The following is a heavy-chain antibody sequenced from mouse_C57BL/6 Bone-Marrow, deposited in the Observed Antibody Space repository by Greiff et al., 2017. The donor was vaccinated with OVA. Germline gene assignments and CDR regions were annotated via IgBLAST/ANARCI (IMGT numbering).Heavy chain of an antibody. V-gene: IGHV1-63*01. CDR3: ARWTTVPFDY. Sequence: QVQLQQSGAELVRPGTSVKMSCKASGYTFTNYWIGWAKQRPGHGLEWIGDIYPGGGYTNYNETFKGNATLTADKSSSTAYMQFSSLTSEDSAIYYCARWTTVPFDYWGQGTTLTVSS. D-gene: IGHD1-1*01. CDR1: GYTFTNYW. CDR2: IYPGGGYT. J-gene: IGHJ2*01.